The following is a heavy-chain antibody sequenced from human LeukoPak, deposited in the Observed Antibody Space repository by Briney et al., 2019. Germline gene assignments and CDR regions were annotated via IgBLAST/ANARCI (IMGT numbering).Heavy chain of an antibody. D-gene: IGHD3-10*02. Sequence: GGSLRLSCAASGFSFSTFWMHWVRQAPGKGLEWVSYISSSGSTIYYADSVKGRFTISRDNAKNSLYLQMNSLRAEDTAVYYCAELGITMIGGVWGKGTTVTISS. CDR2: ISSSGSTI. V-gene: IGHV3-48*04. J-gene: IGHJ6*04. CDR1: GFSFSTFW. CDR3: AELGITMIGGV.